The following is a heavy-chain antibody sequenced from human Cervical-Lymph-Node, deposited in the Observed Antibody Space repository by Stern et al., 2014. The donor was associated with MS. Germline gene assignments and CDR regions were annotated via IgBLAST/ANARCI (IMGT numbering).Heavy chain of an antibody. CDR1: GYTLTELS. J-gene: IGHJ3*02. V-gene: IGHV1-24*01. Sequence: VQLVQSGAEVKKPGASVKVSCKVSGYTLTELSMHWVRQAPGKVLEWMGGFDPEDGETIYAQKFQGRVTMTEDTSTDTAYMELSSLRSEDTAVYYCATAPKYCSGGSCYFRAFDIWGQGTMVTVSS. CDR3: ATAPKYCSGGSCYFRAFDI. D-gene: IGHD2-15*01. CDR2: FDPEDGET.